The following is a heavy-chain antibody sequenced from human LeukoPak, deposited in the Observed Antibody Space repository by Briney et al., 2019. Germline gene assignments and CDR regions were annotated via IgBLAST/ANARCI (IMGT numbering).Heavy chain of an antibody. V-gene: IGHV1-69*04. D-gene: IGHD4-17*01. CDR2: IIPILGIT. CDR1: GGTFSIYA. Sequence: SVKVSCKASGGTFSIYAINWLRQAPGRGLEWMGTIIPILGITNCTQRLQGRVTITADKSTSTAYMELSSLRSEDTAVYYCARSKEHDYGDAWGQGTLVTVSS. CDR3: ARSKEHDYGDA. J-gene: IGHJ5*02.